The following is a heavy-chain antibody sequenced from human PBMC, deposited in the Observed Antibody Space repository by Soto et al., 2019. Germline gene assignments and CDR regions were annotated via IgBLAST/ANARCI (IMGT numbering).Heavy chain of an antibody. V-gene: IGHV3-21*01. CDR1: GFTFSSYS. CDR3: ARVKEVVVKPFDY. CDR2: ISSSSSYI. J-gene: IGHJ4*02. D-gene: IGHD3-22*01. Sequence: GGPLRLSCAASGFTFSSYSMNWVRQAPGKVLEWVSSISSSSSYIYYADSVKGRLTISRDNAKNSLYLQMNSLRAEDTAVYYCARVKEVVVKPFDYWGQGTLVTVSS.